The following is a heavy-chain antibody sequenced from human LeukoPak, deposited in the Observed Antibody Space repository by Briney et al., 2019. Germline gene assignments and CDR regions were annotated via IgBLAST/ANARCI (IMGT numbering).Heavy chain of an antibody. CDR2: IKQDGSEK. CDR1: GFTFSSYW. V-gene: IGHV3-7*01. J-gene: IGHJ4*02. CDR3: ARGPTPSFYYGSGTYYSLDY. D-gene: IGHD3-10*01. Sequence: HPGGSLRLSCAASGFTFSSYWMSWVRQAPGKGLEWVANIKQDGSEKYYADSVKGRFTISRDNAKNSLYLQMNSLRAEDTAVYYCARGPTPSFYYGSGTYYSLDYWGQGTVVTVSS.